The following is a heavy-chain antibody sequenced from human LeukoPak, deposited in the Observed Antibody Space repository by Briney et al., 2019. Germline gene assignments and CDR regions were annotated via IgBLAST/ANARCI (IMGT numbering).Heavy chain of an antibody. CDR2: IHYTGST. D-gene: IGHD1-1*01. J-gene: IGHJ6*02. Sequence: NPSETLSLTSTVSGDSISSSSYYWVWLRQPPGKGLEWIATIHYTGSTYYNPSLKSRVTMSSDTTKNQFSLKLRSVSPGDTAVYYCARRGSGNGGTYAGMDVWGQGTTVTVSS. CDR3: ARRGSGNGGTYAGMDV. CDR1: GDSISSSSYY. V-gene: IGHV4-39*01.